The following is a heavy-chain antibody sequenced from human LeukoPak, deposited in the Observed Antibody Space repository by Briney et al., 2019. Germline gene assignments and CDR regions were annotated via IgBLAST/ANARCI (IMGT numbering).Heavy chain of an antibody. CDR1: GFTFDDYA. V-gene: IGHV3-53*01. D-gene: IGHD3-22*01. J-gene: IGHJ4*02. CDR3: ARVRDSSGYLDY. Sequence: PGRSLRLSCAASGFTFDDYAMHWVRQAPGKGLEWVSVIYSGGSTYYADSVKGRFTISRDNSKNTLYLQMNSLRAEDTAVYYCARVRDSSGYLDYWGQGTLVTVSS. CDR2: IYSGGST.